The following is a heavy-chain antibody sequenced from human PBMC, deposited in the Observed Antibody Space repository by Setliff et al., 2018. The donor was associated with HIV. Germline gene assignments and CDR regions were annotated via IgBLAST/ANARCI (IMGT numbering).Heavy chain of an antibody. CDR1: GFTFSSYA. Sequence: GGSLRLSCAASGFTFSSYAMNWVRQAPGKGLEWVSVIGGSGGSTYYADSVKGRFTISRDNSKNTLDLQMNSLRAEDTAVYYCAKGRHLLYYFDYWGQGTRVTVSS. CDR3: AKGRHLLYYFDY. CDR2: IGGSGGST. V-gene: IGHV3-23*01. D-gene: IGHD1-26*01. J-gene: IGHJ4*02.